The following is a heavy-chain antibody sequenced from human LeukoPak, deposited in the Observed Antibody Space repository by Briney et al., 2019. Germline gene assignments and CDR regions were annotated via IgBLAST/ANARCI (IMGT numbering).Heavy chain of an antibody. CDR3: STGPSRYTTY. CDR2: IKSKTDGGTT. D-gene: IGHD3-16*02. V-gene: IGHV3-15*01. J-gene: IGHJ4*02. CDR1: GFTFSNAW. Sequence: GGSLRLSCAASGFTFSNAWMTWVRQAPGKGLEWVGRIKSKTDGGTTDYAAPVKGRFTISRDDSRNTLYLQMNSLKAEDTAVYYCSTGPSRYTTYWGQGTPVTVSS.